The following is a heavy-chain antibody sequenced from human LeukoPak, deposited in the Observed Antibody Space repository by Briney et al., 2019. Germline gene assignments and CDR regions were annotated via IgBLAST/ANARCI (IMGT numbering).Heavy chain of an antibody. CDR3: AKGTSGWSIDY. V-gene: IGHV3-23*01. Sequence: GGSLRLSCAASGFTFSSYAMSWVRQAPGKGLEWVSAISGSGDSTYYADFVKGRFTISRDNSKNTLYLQMNSLRAEDTAVYYCAKGTSGWSIDYWGQGTLVTVSS. CDR1: GFTFSSYA. CDR2: ISGSGDST. J-gene: IGHJ4*02. D-gene: IGHD6-19*01.